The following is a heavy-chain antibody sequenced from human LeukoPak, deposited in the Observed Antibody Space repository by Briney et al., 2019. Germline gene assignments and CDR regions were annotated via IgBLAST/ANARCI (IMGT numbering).Heavy chain of an antibody. CDR3: ARDDYYDSSGSTDY. CDR2: IYSGGST. Sequence: PGGSLRLSCAASGFTVSSNYMSWVRQAPGKGLEWVSVIYSGGSTNYADSVKGRFTISRDNSKNTLYLQMNSLRAGDTAVYYCARDDYYDSSGSTDYWGQGTLVTVSS. CDR1: GFTVSSNY. V-gene: IGHV3-53*01. J-gene: IGHJ4*02. D-gene: IGHD3-22*01.